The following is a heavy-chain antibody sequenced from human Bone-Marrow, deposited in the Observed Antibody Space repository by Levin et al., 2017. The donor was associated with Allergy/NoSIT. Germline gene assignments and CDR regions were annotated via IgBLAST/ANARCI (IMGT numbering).Heavy chain of an antibody. J-gene: IGHJ4*02. CDR2: ISSSSSYI. Sequence: PGGSLRLSCAASGFTFSGYTMNWVRQAPGKGLEWVSSISSSSSYIYYADSVKGRFTISRDNAKNSLYLQMNSLRAEDSAVYYCARDLGPSSRYYFDYWGQGTLVTVSS. CDR1: GFTFSGYT. D-gene: IGHD1-26*01. V-gene: IGHV3-21*01. CDR3: ARDLGPSSRYYFDY.